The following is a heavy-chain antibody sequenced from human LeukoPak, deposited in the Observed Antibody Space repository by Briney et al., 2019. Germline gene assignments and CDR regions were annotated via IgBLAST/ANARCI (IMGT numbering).Heavy chain of an antibody. V-gene: IGHV1-69*13. J-gene: IGHJ5*02. CDR3: ARGGELLGDNWFDP. CDR2: IIPIFGTA. Sequence: ASVKVSCKASGGTFSSYAISWVRQAPGQGLEWMGGIIPIFGTANYAQKFQGRVTITADESTSTAYMELSSLRSEDTAVYYCARGGELLGDNWFDPWGQGTLVTVSS. D-gene: IGHD3-16*01. CDR1: GGTFSSYA.